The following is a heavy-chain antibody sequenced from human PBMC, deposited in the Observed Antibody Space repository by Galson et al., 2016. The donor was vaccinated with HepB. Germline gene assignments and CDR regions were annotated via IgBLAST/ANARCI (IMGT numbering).Heavy chain of an antibody. Sequence: SLRLSCAASGFNIRDYSMNWLRQAPGKGLEWVSHIEGDANHIHYRHSLKGRFTISRDIAKSSLYLEMSGLGAEDTAIYYCARGHCGSTNCHLYFDSWGQGTLVTVSS. V-gene: IGHV3-21*01. J-gene: IGHJ4*01. CDR2: IEGDANHI. D-gene: IGHD2-2*01. CDR3: ARGHCGSTNCHLYFDS. CDR1: GFNIRDYS.